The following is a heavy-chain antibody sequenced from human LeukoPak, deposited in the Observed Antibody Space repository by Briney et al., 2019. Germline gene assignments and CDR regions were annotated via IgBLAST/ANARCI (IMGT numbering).Heavy chain of an antibody. J-gene: IGHJ3*01. D-gene: IGHD2-2*01. Sequence: PGGSLRLSCAASGFTFSSYWMSWDRQAPGKGLEWVANIKNDGSEKYYVDSVKGRFIISRDNAKNTLYLQMNSLRADDTALYYCATGPYAAFEVWGQGTMVTVSS. CDR2: IKNDGSEK. CDR1: GFTFSSYW. V-gene: IGHV3-7*01. CDR3: ATGPYAAFEV.